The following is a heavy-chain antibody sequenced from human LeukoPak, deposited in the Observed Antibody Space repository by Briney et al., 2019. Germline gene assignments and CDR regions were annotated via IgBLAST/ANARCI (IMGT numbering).Heavy chain of an antibody. J-gene: IGHJ6*03. D-gene: IGHD6-19*01. CDR1: GGSISSGSYY. CDR2: IYTSGST. CDR3: ARGRLAGIAVAYYYMDV. V-gene: IGHV4-61*02. Sequence: SQTLSLTCTVSGGSISSGSYYWSWIRQPAGKGLEWIGRIYTSGSTNYNPSLKSRVTISVDTSKNQFSLKLSSVTAADTAVYYCARGRLAGIAVAYYYMDVWGKGTTATISS.